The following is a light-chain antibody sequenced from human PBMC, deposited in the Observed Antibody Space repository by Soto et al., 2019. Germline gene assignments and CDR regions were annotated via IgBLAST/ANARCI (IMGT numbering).Light chain of an antibody. V-gene: IGLV1-36*01. CDR3: ASWDDSQHALL. CDR2: YDG. Sequence: QAVVTQPPSVSAAPGQRVDISCSGGGSNLANHVATWYQQLPGKAPKLLLYYDGALASGVSDRFSGSRSVSSASLAISGLQSEDEATYYCASWDDSQHALLFGGGTKVTVL. J-gene: IGLJ2*01. CDR1: GSNLANHV.